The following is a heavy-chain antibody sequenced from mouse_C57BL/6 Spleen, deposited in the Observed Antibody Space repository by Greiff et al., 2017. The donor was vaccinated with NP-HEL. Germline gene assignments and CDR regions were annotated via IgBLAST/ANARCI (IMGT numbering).Heavy chain of an antibody. V-gene: IGHV1-39*01. D-gene: IGHD2-2*01. J-gene: IGHJ4*01. CDR2: INPNYGTT. CDR1: GYSFTDYN. CDR3: ARGGAMVTTGGYYAMDY. Sequence: VQLQQSGPELVKPGASVKISCKASGYSFTDYNMNWVKQSNGKSLEWIGVINPNYGTTSYNQKFKGKATLTVDQSSSTAYMQLNSLTSEDSAVYYCARGGAMVTTGGYYAMDYWGQGTSVTVSS.